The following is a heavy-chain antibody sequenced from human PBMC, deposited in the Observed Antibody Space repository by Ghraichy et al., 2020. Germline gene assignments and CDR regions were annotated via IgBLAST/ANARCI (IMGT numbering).Heavy chain of an antibody. D-gene: IGHD5-18*01. Sequence: GGSLRLSCAASGFTVSSNYMSWVRQAPGKGLEWVSVIYSGGSTYYADSVKGRFTISRDNSKNTLYLQMNSLRAEDTAVYYCARERRIQLWLENYYYGMDVWGQGTTVTVSS. J-gene: IGHJ6*02. CDR3: ARERRIQLWLENYYYGMDV. CDR2: IYSGGST. CDR1: GFTVSSNY. V-gene: IGHV3-53*01.